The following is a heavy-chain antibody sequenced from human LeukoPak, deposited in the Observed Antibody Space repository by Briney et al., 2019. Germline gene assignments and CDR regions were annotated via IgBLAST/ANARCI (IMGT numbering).Heavy chain of an antibody. CDR2: IYYSGST. CDR1: EFTFSSYS. V-gene: IGHV4-39*01. CDR3: ARRPSRYCSGGSCYSTYYFDY. D-gene: IGHD2-15*01. Sequence: GSLRLSCAASEFTFSSYSMNWIRQPTGKGLEWIGSIYYSGSTYYNPSLKSRVTISVDTSKNQFSLKLSSVTAADTAVYYCARRPSRYCSGGSCYSTYYFDYWGQGTLVTVAS. J-gene: IGHJ4*02.